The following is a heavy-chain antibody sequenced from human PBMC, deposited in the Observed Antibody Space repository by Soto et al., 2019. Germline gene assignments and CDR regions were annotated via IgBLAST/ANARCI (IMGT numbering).Heavy chain of an antibody. D-gene: IGHD6-13*01. V-gene: IGHV1-69*13. CDR3: AVIAAAGTYYYGMDV. CDR2: IIPIFGTA. Sequence: SVKVSCKASGGTFSSYSMSWVRQAPGQGLECMGWIIPIFGTANYAQKFQGRVTITADESTSTAYMELSSLRSEDTAVYYCAVIAAAGTYYYGMDVWGQGTTVTVSS. J-gene: IGHJ6*02. CDR1: GGTFSSYS.